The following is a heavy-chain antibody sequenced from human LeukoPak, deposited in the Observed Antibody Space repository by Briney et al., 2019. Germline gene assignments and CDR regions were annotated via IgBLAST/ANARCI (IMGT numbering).Heavy chain of an antibody. CDR3: ARVAYSSSWYGDNWFDP. CDR2: INPNSGGT. V-gene: IGHV1-2*02. J-gene: IGHJ5*02. Sequence: ASVKVSCKASGYTFTGYYMHWVRQAPGQGLEWMGLINPNSGGTNYAQKFQGRVTMTRDTSISTAYMELSRLRSDDTAVYYCARVAYSSSWYGDNWFDPWGQGNLVTVSS. CDR1: GYTFTGYY. D-gene: IGHD6-13*01.